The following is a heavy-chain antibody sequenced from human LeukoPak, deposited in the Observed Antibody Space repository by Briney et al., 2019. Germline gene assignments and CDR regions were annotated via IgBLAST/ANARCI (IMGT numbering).Heavy chain of an antibody. J-gene: IGHJ1*01. CDR2: INHSGST. D-gene: IGHD6-6*01. V-gene: IGHV4-34*01. Sequence: SETLSLTCAVYGGSFSGYYWSWIRQPPGKGLEWNGEINHSGSTNYNPSLKSRVTISVDTPKSQFSLKLSSVTAADTAVYYCARGRDRLRYSSSSSEYFQHWGQGTLVTVSS. CDR3: ARGRDRLRYSSSSSEYFQH. CDR1: GGSFSGYY.